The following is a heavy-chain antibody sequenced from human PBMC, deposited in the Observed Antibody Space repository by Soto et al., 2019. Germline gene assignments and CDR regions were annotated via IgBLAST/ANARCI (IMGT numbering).Heavy chain of an antibody. D-gene: IGHD6-19*01. CDR1: GFTFSSYA. Sequence: EVQLLESGGGLAQPGGSLRLSCAASGFTFSSYALYWVRQAPGKGLEWVSAISGSGGSTYYADSVKGRITISRYNSKNTLFLQMNSLRAEDTAVYFCARTVAGDFWGQGTLVTVSS. J-gene: IGHJ4*02. V-gene: IGHV3-23*01. CDR3: ARTVAGDF. CDR2: ISGSGGST.